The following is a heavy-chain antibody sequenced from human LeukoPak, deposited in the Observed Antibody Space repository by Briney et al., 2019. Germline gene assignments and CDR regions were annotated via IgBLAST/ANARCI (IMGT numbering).Heavy chain of an antibody. CDR1: GFTFSNFG. CDR2: ISYDGSNK. J-gene: IGHJ6*02. V-gene: IGHV3-30*18. CDR3: VKGILQYYYYGMDV. Sequence: GGSLRLSCAASGFTFSNFGMHWVRQAPGKGLEWVAVISYDGSNKYYADSVKGRFTVSRDNSKNTLYLQMSSLRAEDTAVYYCVKGILQYYYYGMDVWGQGTTVTVSS.